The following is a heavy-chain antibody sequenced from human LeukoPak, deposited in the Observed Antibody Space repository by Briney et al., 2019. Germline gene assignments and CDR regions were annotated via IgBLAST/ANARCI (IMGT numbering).Heavy chain of an antibody. J-gene: IGHJ4*02. CDR3: ALGYCSGGSCYGFDY. Sequence: GASVKVSCKASGYTFTGYYMHRVRQAPGQGLEWMGWINPNSGGTNYAQKFQGRVTMTRDTSISTAYMELSRLRSDDTAVYYCALGYCSGGSCYGFDYWGQGTLVTVSS. CDR2: INPNSGGT. D-gene: IGHD2-15*01. V-gene: IGHV1-2*02. CDR1: GYTFTGYY.